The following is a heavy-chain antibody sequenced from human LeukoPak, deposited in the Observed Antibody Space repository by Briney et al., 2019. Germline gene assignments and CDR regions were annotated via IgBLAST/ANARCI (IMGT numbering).Heavy chain of an antibody. CDR3: ARGSTSSDYYYYGMDV. Sequence: ASVKVSCKASGYTFTSYAMHWVRQAPGQRLEWMGWINAGNGNTKYSQKFQGRVTITRDTSASTAYMELSSLRSEDTAVYYRARGSTSSDYYYYGMDVWGQGTTVTVSS. CDR1: GYTFTSYA. V-gene: IGHV1-3*01. D-gene: IGHD2-2*01. J-gene: IGHJ6*02. CDR2: INAGNGNT.